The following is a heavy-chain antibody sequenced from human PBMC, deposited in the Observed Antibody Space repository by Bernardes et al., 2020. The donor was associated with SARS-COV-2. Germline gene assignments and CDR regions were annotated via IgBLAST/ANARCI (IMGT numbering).Heavy chain of an antibody. Sequence: SETLSLTCTVSGGSISSSSYFWGWIRQPPGKGLEWIGSIYYSGSTYYNPSLKSRVSISVDTSKNQFSLRLSSVTAADTAVYYCSRRGSSSWYPGLIDYWGQGTLVTVSS. V-gene: IGHV4-39*01. J-gene: IGHJ4*02. CDR3: SRRGSSSWYPGLIDY. D-gene: IGHD6-13*01. CDR2: IYYSGST. CDR1: GGSISSSSYF.